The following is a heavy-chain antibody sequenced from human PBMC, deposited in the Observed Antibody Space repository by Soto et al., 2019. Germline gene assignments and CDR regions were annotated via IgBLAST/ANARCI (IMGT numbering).Heavy chain of an antibody. CDR3: AGSGYDLTAMVR. D-gene: IGHD5-12*01. Sequence: GASVKVSCKASGYTFTSYALHWVRQAPGQRLEWMGWINAGNGNTKYSQKFQGRVTITRDTSASTAYMELSSLRSEDTAVYYGAGSGYDLTAMVRWGQGTLVTVSS. V-gene: IGHV1-3*01. CDR1: GYTFTSYA. CDR2: INAGNGNT. J-gene: IGHJ4*02.